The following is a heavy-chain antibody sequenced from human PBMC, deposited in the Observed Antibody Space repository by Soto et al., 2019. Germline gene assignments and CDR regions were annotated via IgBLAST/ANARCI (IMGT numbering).Heavy chain of an antibody. J-gene: IGHJ6*02. CDR3: AKDGAAPKIQLWNRYYYGMDV. Sequence: QVQLVESGGGVVQPGRSLRLSCAASGFTFSSYGMHWVRQAPGKGLEWVAVISYDGSNKYYADSVKGRFTISRDNSKNTLYLQMNSLRAEDTAVYYCAKDGAAPKIQLWNRYYYGMDVWGQGTTVTVSS. D-gene: IGHD5-18*01. CDR1: GFTFSSYG. V-gene: IGHV3-30*18. CDR2: ISYDGSNK.